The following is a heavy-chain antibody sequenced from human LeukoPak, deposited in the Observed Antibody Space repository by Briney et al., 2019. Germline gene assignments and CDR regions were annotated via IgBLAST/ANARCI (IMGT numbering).Heavy chain of an antibody. J-gene: IGHJ5*02. CDR1: GGSISSGGYY. V-gene: IGHV4-31*03. CDR2: IYYSGST. D-gene: IGHD2-8*02. CDR3: ARDRGTGGAWFDP. Sequence: PSQTLSLTCTVSGGSISSGGYYWSCIRQHPGMGLEWIGYIYYSGSTYYNPSLKSRVTISVDTSKNQFSLKLSSVTAADTAVYYCARDRGTGGAWFDPWGQGTLVTVSS.